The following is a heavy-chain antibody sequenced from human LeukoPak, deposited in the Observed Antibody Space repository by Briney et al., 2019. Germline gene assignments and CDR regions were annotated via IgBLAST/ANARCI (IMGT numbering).Heavy chain of an antibody. Sequence: GGSLRLSCAASGFTFTNYAMSWVRQAPGKGLEWLSAVSTDGYTTYYADSVKGRFTISRDNSKNTVYLQMNSLRAEDTAVYYCARVIAAAGVREYYFDYWGQGTLVTVSS. CDR3: ARVIAAAGVREYYFDY. V-gene: IGHV3-23*01. J-gene: IGHJ4*02. D-gene: IGHD6-13*01. CDR1: GFTFTNYA. CDR2: VSTDGYTT.